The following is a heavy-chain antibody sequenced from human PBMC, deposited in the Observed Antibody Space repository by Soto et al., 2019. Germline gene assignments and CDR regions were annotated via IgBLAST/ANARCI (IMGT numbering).Heavy chain of an antibody. V-gene: IGHV4-39*01. J-gene: IGHJ6*02. CDR2: IYYSGST. CDR1: GGSISSSSYY. CDR3: AIITIFGVTTTSPGGRHYGMDV. Sequence: SETLSLTCTVSGGSISSSSYYWGWIRQPPGKGLEWIGSIYYSGSTYYNPSIKSRVTISVDTSKNQFSLKLSSVTAADTAVYYCAIITIFGVTTTSPGGRHYGMDVWGQGTTVTVSS. D-gene: IGHD3-3*01.